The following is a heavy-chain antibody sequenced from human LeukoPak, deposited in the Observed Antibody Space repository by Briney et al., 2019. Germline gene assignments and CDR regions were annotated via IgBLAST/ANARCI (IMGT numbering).Heavy chain of an antibody. D-gene: IGHD3-10*01. Sequence: GGSLRLSCAASGFTFSSYWMTWVRQAPGRGLEWVANIKQDGSDKYYVDSVKGRFTISRDNAKNSLYLQMNSLRAEDTAVYYCARTSLLWFGELLPFDYWGQGTLVTVSS. J-gene: IGHJ4*02. V-gene: IGHV3-7*01. CDR2: IKQDGSDK. CDR3: ARTSLLWFGELLPFDY. CDR1: GFTFSSYW.